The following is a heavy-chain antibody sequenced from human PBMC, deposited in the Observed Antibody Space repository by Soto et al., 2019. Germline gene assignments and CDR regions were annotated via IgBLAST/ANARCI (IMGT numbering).Heavy chain of an antibody. CDR3: ARVLEWEPRPFDY. CDR2: ISYDGSNK. D-gene: IGHD1-26*01. J-gene: IGHJ4*02. V-gene: IGHV3-30-3*01. Sequence: GGSLRLSCAASGFTFSSYAMHWVRQAPGKGLEWVAVISYDGSNKYYADSVKGRFTISRDNSKNTLYLQMNSLRAEDTAVYYCARVLEWEPRPFDYWGQGTLVTVSS. CDR1: GFTFSSYA.